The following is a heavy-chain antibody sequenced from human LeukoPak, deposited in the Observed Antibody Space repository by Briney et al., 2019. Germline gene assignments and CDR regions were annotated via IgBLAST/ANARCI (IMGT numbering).Heavy chain of an antibody. CDR1: EFTFRNFA. D-gene: IGHD3-22*01. Sequence: GGSLRLSCAAPEFTFRNFAMSWVRQAPGKGREWVSTISVSVDNTYYADSVKGRFTISRDNSKNTLSLHMNTLRAEDTAVYYCAKDLLQTFFFDSSGYYSDAFGMWGQGTMVTVSP. J-gene: IGHJ3*02. CDR3: AKDLLQTFFFDSSGYYSDAFGM. CDR2: ISVSVDNT. V-gene: IGHV3-23*01.